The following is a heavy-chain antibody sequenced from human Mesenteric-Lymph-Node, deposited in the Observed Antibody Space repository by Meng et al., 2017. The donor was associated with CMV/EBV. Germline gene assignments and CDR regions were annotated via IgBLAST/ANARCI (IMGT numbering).Heavy chain of an antibody. CDR2: IYRGDNT. D-gene: IGHD3-10*01. Sequence: VQPVESGGGLVQPGGSLRVSCAASGFNVRDKYMSWVRQAPGKGLEWVCIIYRGDNTYYIDSVKDRFTVSRDNSKNTMYLQMNSLRVEDTAVYYCTGDSVSNPNLDYWGQGTLVTVSS. CDR1: GFNVRDKY. CDR3: TGDSVSNPNLDY. V-gene: IGHV3-66*01. J-gene: IGHJ4*02.